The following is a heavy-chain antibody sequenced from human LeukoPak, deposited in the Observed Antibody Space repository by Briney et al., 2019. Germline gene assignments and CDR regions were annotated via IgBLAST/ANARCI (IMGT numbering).Heavy chain of an antibody. CDR2: INPSDGNI. V-gene: IGHV1-46*01. Sequence: GASVKVSCKTSGYTFTNYYIHWVRQAPGQGLEWMGIINPSDGNIRYIQKFQGRVTMTRDTSTSTVYMELSSLRSEDTAMYYCARGVTTGTMRGYLDYWGQGTLVTVSS. J-gene: IGHJ4*02. CDR1: GYTFTNYY. D-gene: IGHD1-1*01. CDR3: ARGVTTGTMRGYLDY.